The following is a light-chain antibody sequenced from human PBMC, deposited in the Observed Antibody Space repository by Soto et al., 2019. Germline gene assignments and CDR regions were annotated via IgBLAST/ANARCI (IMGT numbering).Light chain of an antibody. CDR2: EVT. Sequence: QAVVTQPPSASGSPGQSVAISCTGTSSDVGGYNYVSWYQQHPGKAPKLMIYEVTKRPSGVPDRFSGSKSGSTASLTVSGLQAEDEADYYCASYAGNNVVFGGGTKLTVL. V-gene: IGLV2-8*01. CDR1: SSDVGGYNY. J-gene: IGLJ2*01. CDR3: ASYAGNNVV.